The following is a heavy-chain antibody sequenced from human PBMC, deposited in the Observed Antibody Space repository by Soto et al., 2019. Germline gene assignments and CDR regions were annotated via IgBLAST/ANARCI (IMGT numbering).Heavy chain of an antibody. CDR3: AKDRRVDYDFWSGYYAPVYDAFDI. J-gene: IGHJ3*02. CDR2: ISGSGGST. CDR1: GFTFSSYA. D-gene: IGHD3-3*01. Sequence: HPGGSLRLSCAASGFTFSSYAMSWVRQAPGKGLEWVSAISGSGGSTYYADSVKGRFTISRDNSKNTLYLQMNSLRAEDTAVYYCAKDRRVDYDFWSGYYAPVYDAFDIWGQGTMVTVSS. V-gene: IGHV3-23*01.